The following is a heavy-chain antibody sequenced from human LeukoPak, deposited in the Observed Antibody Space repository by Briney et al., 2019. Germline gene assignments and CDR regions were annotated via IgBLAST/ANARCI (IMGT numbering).Heavy chain of an antibody. CDR1: GFTFSSYA. CDR2: ISGSGGSI. J-gene: IGHJ4*02. Sequence: GGSLRLSCAASGFTFSSYAMSWVRQAPGKGLEWVSAISGSGGSIYYADSVKGRFTISRDNSKNTLYLQMNSLRAEDTAVYYCAKGQYQLLYCFDYWGQGTLVTVSS. V-gene: IGHV3-23*01. CDR3: AKGQYQLLYCFDY. D-gene: IGHD2-2*02.